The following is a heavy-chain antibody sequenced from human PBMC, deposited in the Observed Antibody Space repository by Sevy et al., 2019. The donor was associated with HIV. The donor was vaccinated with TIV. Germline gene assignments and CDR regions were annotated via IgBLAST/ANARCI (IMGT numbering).Heavy chain of an antibody. CDR2: IRTAGDT. J-gene: IGHJ6*02. V-gene: IGHV3-13*01. CDR1: GFTFSSYD. CDR3: AREVPGSLYGMDV. D-gene: IGHD3-10*01. Sequence: GGSLRLSCAASGFTFSSYDIHWVRQAIGKGLEWVSAIRTAGDTYYPDSVKGRFTISRENAKNSLYLQMNSLRAGDTAVYYCAREVPGSLYGMDVWGQGTTVTVSS.